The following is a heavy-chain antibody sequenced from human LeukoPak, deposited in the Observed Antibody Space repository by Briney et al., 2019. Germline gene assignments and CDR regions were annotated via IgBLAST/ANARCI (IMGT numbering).Heavy chain of an antibody. D-gene: IGHD2-15*01. V-gene: IGHV1-8*01. CDR3: ARGAYCSGGSCYPRDYYYYGMDV. Sequence: ASVKVSCKASGYTFTSYDISWVRQATGQGLEWMGWMNPNSGNTGYAQKFQGRVTMTRNTSISTAYMELSSLRSEVTAVYYCARGAYCSGGSCYPRDYYYYGMDVWGQGTTVTVSS. J-gene: IGHJ6*02. CDR1: GYTFTSYD. CDR2: MNPNSGNT.